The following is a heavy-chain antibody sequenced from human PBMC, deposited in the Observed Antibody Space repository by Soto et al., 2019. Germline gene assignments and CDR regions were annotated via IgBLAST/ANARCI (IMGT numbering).Heavy chain of an antibody. J-gene: IGHJ6*02. CDR2: ISHDGSNK. CDR1: GFTFSSYG. V-gene: IGHV3-30*03. D-gene: IGHD6-13*01. Sequence: QEQLVESGGGVVQPGRSLRLSCAASGFTFSSYGMHWVRQAPGKGLEWVAVISHDGSNKYYADSVKGRFTISRDNSKNTLYLQMNRLGAEDTAVYYCTRDAQQLANYGMDVWGQGTTVTVSS. CDR3: TRDAQQLANYGMDV.